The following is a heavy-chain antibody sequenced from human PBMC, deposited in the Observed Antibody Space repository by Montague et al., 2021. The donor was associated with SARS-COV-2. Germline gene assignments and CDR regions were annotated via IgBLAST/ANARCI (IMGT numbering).Heavy chain of an antibody. V-gene: IGHV4-61*01. CDR2: IYYSGSA. Sequence: SDTLSLTRSVSGGSVSSGSYYWSWIRQPPGKGLECIGYIYYSGSAYYNPYNPSLMSRATIPIDTSKNQFSLNLNSVTAADTAVYYCAKGDMVRGIPYIDNWGQGNLVTVSS. CDR3: AKGDMVRGIPYIDN. CDR1: GGSVSSGSYY. J-gene: IGHJ4*02. D-gene: IGHD3-10*01.